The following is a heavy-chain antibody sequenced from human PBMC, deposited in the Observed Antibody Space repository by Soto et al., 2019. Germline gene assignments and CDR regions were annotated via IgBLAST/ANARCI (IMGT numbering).Heavy chain of an antibody. D-gene: IGHD3-10*01. V-gene: IGHV3-33*01. Sequence: QVQLVESGGGVVKPGRSLRLSCAASGFTFSSYGMHWVRQAPGKGLEWVAVIWYDGSNNYYADSVKGRFTISRDNSKNTLYLQMDSLRAEDTDVYYCARVWLRYYSGMDVWGRGTTVAVS. CDR2: IWYDGSNN. CDR3: ARVWLRYYSGMDV. J-gene: IGHJ6*02. CDR1: GFTFSSYG.